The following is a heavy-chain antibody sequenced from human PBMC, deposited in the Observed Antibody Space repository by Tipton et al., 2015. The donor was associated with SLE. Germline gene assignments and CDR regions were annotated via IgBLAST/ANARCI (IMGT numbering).Heavy chain of an antibody. J-gene: IGHJ6*03. V-gene: IGHV4-39*07. CDR3: ARGSSGYYSYYYYYMDV. Sequence: TLSLTCTVSGGSISSSDYYWGWLRQPPGKGLEWIGSIYYTGSTYYNPSLKSRVTISLDTSKNQFSLTLSSVTAADTAVYYCARGSSGYYSYYYYYMDVWGKGTTVTVSS. D-gene: IGHD3-3*01. CDR2: IYYTGST. CDR1: GGSISSSDYY.